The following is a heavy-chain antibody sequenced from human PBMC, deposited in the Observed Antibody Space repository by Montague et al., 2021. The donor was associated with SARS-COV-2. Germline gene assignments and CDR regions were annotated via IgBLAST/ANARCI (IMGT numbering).Heavy chain of an antibody. CDR3: ARDPWRITIFGVVTRYGMDV. CDR2: IYYSGXT. J-gene: IGHJ6*02. V-gene: IGHV4-61*01. D-gene: IGHD3-3*01. CDR1: GGSVSSGSYY. Sequence: SETLSLTCIVSGGSVSSGSYYWSWIRQPPGKGLEWIGYIYYSGXTXYXXXXKXRVTISVDTSKNQFSLKLSSMTAADTAVYYCARDPWRITIFGVVTRYGMDVWGQGTTVTVSS.